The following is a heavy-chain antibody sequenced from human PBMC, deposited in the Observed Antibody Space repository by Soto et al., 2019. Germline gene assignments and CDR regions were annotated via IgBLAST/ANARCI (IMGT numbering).Heavy chain of an antibody. CDR2: IWTSGST. V-gene: IGHV3-53*01. CDR3: ATRPLLRGAP. J-gene: IGHJ3*01. CDR1: GLTFSSND. D-gene: IGHD3-16*01. Sequence: EVQLVESGGAWIQPGGSRGPPFEAPGLTFSSNDINWVRQAPGKGLEWVSLIWTSGSTAYADSVKGRFTISRDNSKSALYLHMSSLRAEDTAVYYCATRPLLRGAPWGQGTMVTVSS.